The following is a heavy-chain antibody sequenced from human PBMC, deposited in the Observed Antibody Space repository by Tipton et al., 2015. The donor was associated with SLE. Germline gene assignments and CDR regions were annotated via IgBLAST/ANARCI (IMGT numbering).Heavy chain of an antibody. D-gene: IGHD3-10*01. J-gene: IGHJ4*01. Sequence: TLSLTCAVYGGSFSGYSWSWIRQPPGKGLEWIGEINHSGSTNYNPSLKSRVTISVDTSKNQFSLKLSSVTAADTAVYYCARGAKERITLVRVRPYYFDYWGQGSLVTVSS. CDR1: GGSFSGYS. CDR2: INHSGST. CDR3: ARGAKERITLVRVRPYYFDY. V-gene: IGHV4-34*01.